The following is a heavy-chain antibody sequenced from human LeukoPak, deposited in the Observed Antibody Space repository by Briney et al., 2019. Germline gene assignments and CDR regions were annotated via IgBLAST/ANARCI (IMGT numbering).Heavy chain of an antibody. V-gene: IGHV4-31*03. J-gene: IGHJ6*03. CDR1: GGSISSGGYY. D-gene: IGHD3-3*02. Sequence: SETLSLTCTVSGGSISSGGYYWSWIRQHPGKGLEWIGYIYYSGSTYYNPSLKGRVTISVDTSKNQFSLKLSSVTAADTAVYYCASGSIKIYYYYYMDVWGKGTTVTVSS. CDR2: IYYSGST. CDR3: ASGSIKIYYYYYMDV.